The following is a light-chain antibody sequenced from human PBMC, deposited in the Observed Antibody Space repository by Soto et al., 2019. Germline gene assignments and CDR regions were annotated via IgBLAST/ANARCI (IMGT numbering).Light chain of an antibody. CDR3: SSYTVSSAPVI. CDR2: EGS. J-gene: IGLJ2*01. V-gene: IGLV2-14*02. Sequence: QSALTQPASVSGSPGQSITISCTGTSSDVGSYNLVSWYQQHPGKAPKLMIYEGSKRPSGVSNRFSGSKSANTASLTISGLQFEDEADYYCSSYTVSSAPVIFGGGTKLTVL. CDR1: SSDVGSYNL.